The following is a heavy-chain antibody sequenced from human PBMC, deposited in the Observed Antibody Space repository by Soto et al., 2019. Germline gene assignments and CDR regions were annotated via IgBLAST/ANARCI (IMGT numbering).Heavy chain of an antibody. Sequence: PGGSLRLSCAASGLTFSSYWMHWVRQTPGKGLVWVSRINTDGSYTGYADSVKGRFTISRDNAKSTLYLQMISLRAEDTAVYYCARVMSYYDSAAFDVWGQGTMVTVSS. CDR2: INTDGSYT. J-gene: IGHJ3*01. CDR3: ARVMSYYDSAAFDV. D-gene: IGHD3-22*01. V-gene: IGHV3-74*01. CDR1: GLTFSSYW.